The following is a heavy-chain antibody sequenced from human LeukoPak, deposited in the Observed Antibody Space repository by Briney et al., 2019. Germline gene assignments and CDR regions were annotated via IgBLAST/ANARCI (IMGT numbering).Heavy chain of an antibody. CDR2: ISYSGST. D-gene: IGHD2-15*01. Sequence: GSLRLSCAASGFIFDDHGMHWIRQPPGKGLEWIGYISYSGSTNYNPSLKSRVSISIDTSKNQFSLKLSSVTAADTAVYYCASGGYCSSGSCYPNWFDPWGQGTLVTVSS. CDR3: ASGGYCSSGSCYPNWFDP. CDR1: GFIFDDHG. J-gene: IGHJ5*02. V-gene: IGHV4-59*11.